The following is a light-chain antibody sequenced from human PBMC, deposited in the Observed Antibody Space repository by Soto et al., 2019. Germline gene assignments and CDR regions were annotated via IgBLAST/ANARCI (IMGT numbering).Light chain of an antibody. CDR3: QQYGSSPRT. J-gene: IGKJ1*01. CDR1: QSVSSSY. Sequence: EIVLTQSPGTLPLSPGERAILSCRASQSVSSSYLAWYRQKPGQAPSLLIYGASSRATGIPDRFSGSGSGTDFTLTISRLEPEDFAVYYCQQYGSSPRTFGQGTKVDIK. CDR2: GAS. V-gene: IGKV3-20*01.